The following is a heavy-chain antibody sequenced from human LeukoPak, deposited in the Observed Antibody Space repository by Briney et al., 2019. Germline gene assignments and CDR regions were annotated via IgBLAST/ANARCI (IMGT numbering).Heavy chain of an antibody. J-gene: IGHJ4*02. V-gene: IGHV3-48*03. D-gene: IGHD1-26*01. CDR2: ISSSGSTI. CDR1: GFTFSSCE. Sequence: PGGALRLSCAASGFTFSSCEMNWVRQAPGEGLEWVSYISSSGSTIYYADAVKGRFTISRDNAKNSLYLQMNSLRAEDTAVYYCARGEYSGGYYRDWGQGTLVTVSS. CDR3: ARGEYSGGYYRD.